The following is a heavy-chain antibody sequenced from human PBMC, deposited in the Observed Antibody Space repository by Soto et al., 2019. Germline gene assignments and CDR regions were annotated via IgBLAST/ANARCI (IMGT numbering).Heavy chain of an antibody. CDR1: GGSISSGGYY. CDR2: IYYSGST. D-gene: IGHD3-10*01. Sequence: QVQLQESGPGLVKPSQTLSLTCTVSGGSISSGGYYWSWIRQHPGKGLEWIGYIYYSGSTYYNPSLKSRVTTSVDTSKNQFPLKLSSVTAADTAVYYCASRPRFITMVKDDAFDIWGQGTMVTVSS. CDR3: ASRPRFITMVKDDAFDI. J-gene: IGHJ3*02. V-gene: IGHV4-31*03.